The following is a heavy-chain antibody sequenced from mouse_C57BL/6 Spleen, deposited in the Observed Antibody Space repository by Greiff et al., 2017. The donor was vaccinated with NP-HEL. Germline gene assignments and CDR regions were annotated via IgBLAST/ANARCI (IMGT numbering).Heavy chain of an antibody. J-gene: IGHJ4*01. CDR3: VRGVYDGYSGYAMDY. CDR1: GFTFNTYA. Sequence: EVKLVESGGGLVQPKGSLKLSCAASGFTFNTYAMHWVRQAPGKGLEWVARISSKSSNYATYYADSVKDRFTISRDDSQSMLYLQMNNLKTEDTAMYYCVRGVYDGYSGYAMDYWGQGTSVTVSS. CDR2: ISSKSSNYAT. V-gene: IGHV10-3*01. D-gene: IGHD2-3*01.